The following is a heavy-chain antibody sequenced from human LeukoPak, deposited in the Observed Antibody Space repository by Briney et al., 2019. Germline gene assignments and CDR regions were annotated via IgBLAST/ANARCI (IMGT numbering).Heavy chain of an antibody. V-gene: IGHV3-64*01. CDR1: GFTFSNHV. D-gene: IGHD2-8*02. CDR2: ISIYGGTT. J-gene: IGHJ3*02. CDR3: ARDPSGTSRGVFDI. Sequence: GGSLRLSCAASGFTFSNHVMYWVRQAPGKGLEYVSSISIYGGTTYYANSVKGRFTISRDNSKNTLSLQMGSLRVEDMAVYYCARDPSGTSRGVFDIWGQGTMVTVSS.